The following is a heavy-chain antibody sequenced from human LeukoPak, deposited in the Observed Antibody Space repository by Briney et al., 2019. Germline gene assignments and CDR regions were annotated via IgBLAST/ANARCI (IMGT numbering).Heavy chain of an antibody. V-gene: IGHV4-31*03. CDR1: GGSISSGGYY. J-gene: IGHJ6*02. Sequence: PSQTLSLTCTVSGGSISSGGYYWSWIRQHPGKGLEWIGYIYYSGSTYYNPSLKSRVTISVDRSKNQFSLKLSSVTAADTAVYYCARARLYYDSSGYFFRYYGMDVWGQGTTVTVSS. D-gene: IGHD3-22*01. CDR3: ARARLYYDSSGYFFRYYGMDV. CDR2: IYYSGST.